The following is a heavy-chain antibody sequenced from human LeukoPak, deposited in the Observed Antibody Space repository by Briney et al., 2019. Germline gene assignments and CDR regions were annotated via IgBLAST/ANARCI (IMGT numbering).Heavy chain of an antibody. Sequence: SETLSLTWTVSSGSISSYYWSWIRQPPGKRLEWIRYTYFSGSTNTNPSLKRRVTRSVDTSKNQSSLKLSSVTAADTAVYYCARGRPRSGYYPFDYWGQGTLVTVSS. D-gene: IGHD3-3*01. CDR2: TYFSGST. J-gene: IGHJ4*02. V-gene: IGHV4-59*01. CDR3: ARGRPRSGYYPFDY. CDR1: SGSISSYY.